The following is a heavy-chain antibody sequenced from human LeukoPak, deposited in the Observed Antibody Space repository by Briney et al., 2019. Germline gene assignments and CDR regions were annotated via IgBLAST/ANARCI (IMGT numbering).Heavy chain of an antibody. CDR3: ARAFS. D-gene: IGHD3-16*01. J-gene: IGHJ5*02. CDR2: ISWNSGNI. CDR1: GFTFDDYA. Sequence: GRSLRLSCAASGFTFDDYAMHWVRQAPGKGLEWVSGISWNSGNIGYADSVKGRFTISRDNAKNSLYLQMNSLRAEDTAVYYCARAFSWGQGTLVTVSS. V-gene: IGHV3-9*01.